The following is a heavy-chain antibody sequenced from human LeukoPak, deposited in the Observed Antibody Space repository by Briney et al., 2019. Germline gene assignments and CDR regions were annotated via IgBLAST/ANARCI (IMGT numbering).Heavy chain of an antibody. CDR2: ISSSSSYI. CDR1: GFTFSSYS. CDR3: ARDGGYSSIGTQDY. V-gene: IGHV3-21*01. D-gene: IGHD6-19*01. Sequence: GGSLRLSCAASGFTFSSYSMNWVRQAPGKGLEWVASISSSSSYIYYADSVKGRFTISRDNAKNSLYLQMNSLRAEDTAVYYCARDGGYSSIGTQDYWGQGTLVTVSS. J-gene: IGHJ4*02.